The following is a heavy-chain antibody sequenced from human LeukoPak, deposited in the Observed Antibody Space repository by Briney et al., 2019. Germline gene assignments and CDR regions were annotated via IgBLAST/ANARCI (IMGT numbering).Heavy chain of an antibody. CDR1: GFTFSSYG. J-gene: IGHJ4*02. V-gene: IGHV3-33*01. D-gene: IGHD3-10*01. CDR3: ARDLDYYGSGSYYNAHSSFDY. Sequence: PGRSLRLSCAASGFTFSSYGMHWVRQAPGKGLEWVAVIWYDGSNKYYADSVKGRFTISRDNSKNTLYLQMNSLRAEDTAVYYCARDLDYYGSGSYYNAHSSFDYWGQGTLVTVSS. CDR2: IWYDGSNK.